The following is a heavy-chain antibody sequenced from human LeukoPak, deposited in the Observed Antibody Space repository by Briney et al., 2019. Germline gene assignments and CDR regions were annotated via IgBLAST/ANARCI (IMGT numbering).Heavy chain of an antibody. CDR3: ARGSRLRCLDY. D-gene: IGHD4-17*01. V-gene: IGHV4-59*01. CDR1: GGSINSFF. J-gene: IGHJ4*02. CDR2: IYYSGST. Sequence: SETLSLTCTVSGGSINSFFWSWIRQPPGKGLEWIGYIYYSGSTNYNPSLKSRVTISVDTSKNQFSLKLSSVTAADTVVYYCARGSRLRCLDYWGQGTLVTVSS.